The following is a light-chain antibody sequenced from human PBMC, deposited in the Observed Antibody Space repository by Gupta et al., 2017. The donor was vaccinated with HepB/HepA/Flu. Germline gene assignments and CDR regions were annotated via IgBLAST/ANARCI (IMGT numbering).Light chain of an antibody. CDR3: QQYYTTPLT. Sequence: DIVMTQSPDSLAVSLGERATINCRSSQSVLSSSTNTNYLAWYQQKSGQPPKLLIYWASTREFGVPDRFSGSGSGTDFTLTISSLQAEDVAVYYCQQYYTTPLTFGEGTKLEIK. J-gene: IGKJ4*01. CDR1: QSVLSSSTNTNY. V-gene: IGKV4-1*01. CDR2: WAS.